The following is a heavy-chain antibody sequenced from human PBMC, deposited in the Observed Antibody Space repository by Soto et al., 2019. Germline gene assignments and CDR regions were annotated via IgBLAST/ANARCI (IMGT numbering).Heavy chain of an antibody. Sequence: QVQLVESGGGVVQPGRSLRLSCAASGFTFSSYGMHCVRQAPGKGLEWVAVIWYDGSNKYYADSVKGRFTISRDNSKNTLYLQMNSLRAEDTAVYYCAREVVVPAATMYYFDYWGQGTLVTVSS. CDR2: IWYDGSNK. CDR3: AREVVVPAATMYYFDY. J-gene: IGHJ4*02. V-gene: IGHV3-33*01. CDR1: GFTFSSYG. D-gene: IGHD2-2*01.